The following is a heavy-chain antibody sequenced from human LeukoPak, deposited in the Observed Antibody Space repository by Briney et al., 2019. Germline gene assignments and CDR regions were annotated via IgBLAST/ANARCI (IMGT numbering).Heavy chain of an antibody. J-gene: IGHJ5*02. CDR3: ARDNSVRDEAWWFNP. V-gene: IGHV4-39*07. D-gene: IGHD5-24*01. Sequence: SETLSLTCTVSGGSISSNNYYWGWIHQPPGTGLEWIGAIYYTGRTYYNPSLKSRVTISVDTSKNQFSLKLSSVTAADTAVYYCARDNSVRDEAWWFNPWGQGTLVTVSS. CDR1: GGSISSNNYY. CDR2: IYYTGRT.